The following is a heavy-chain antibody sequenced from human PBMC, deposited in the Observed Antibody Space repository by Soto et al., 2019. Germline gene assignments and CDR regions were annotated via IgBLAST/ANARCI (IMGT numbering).Heavy chain of an antibody. CDR3: TIDLFPVSSPLGWFDP. V-gene: IGHV1-2*02. CDR1: GYTFTGYY. Sequence: ASVKVSCKASGYTFTGYYMHWVRQAPGQGLEWMGWINPNSGGTNYAQKFQGRVTMTRDTSISTAYMERSRLRSDDPAFYYCTIDLFPVSSPLGWFDPWGQGTLVTVSS. CDR2: INPNSGGT. D-gene: IGHD1-20*01. J-gene: IGHJ5*02.